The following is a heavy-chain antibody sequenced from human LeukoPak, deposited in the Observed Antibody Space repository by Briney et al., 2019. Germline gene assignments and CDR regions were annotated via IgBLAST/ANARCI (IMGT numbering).Heavy chain of an antibody. CDR1: GYTFTGYY. J-gene: IGHJ4*02. V-gene: IGHV1-18*04. CDR2: ISAYNGNT. D-gene: IGHD6-19*01. CDR3: ARDSAVGYSSGWPVAY. Sequence: GASVKVSCKASGYTFTGYYMHWVRQAPGQGLEWMGWISAYNGNTNYAQKLQGRVTMTTDTSTSTAYMELRSLRSDDTAVYYCARDSAVGYSSGWPVAYWGQGTLVTVSS.